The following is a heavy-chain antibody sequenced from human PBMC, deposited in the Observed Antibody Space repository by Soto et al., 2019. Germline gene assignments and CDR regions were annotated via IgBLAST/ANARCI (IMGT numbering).Heavy chain of an antibody. CDR2: IDPSDSYT. J-gene: IGHJ6*04. Sequence: GGSLKISCKGSGYSFTSYWISWVRQMPGKGLEWIGRIDPSDSYTNYSPSFQGHVTISADRSISTAYLQWSSLKASDTAMYYCARSSPYYYGMDVWGEGTTVTVSS. CDR1: GYSFTSYW. CDR3: ARSSPYYYGMDV. V-gene: IGHV5-10-1*01.